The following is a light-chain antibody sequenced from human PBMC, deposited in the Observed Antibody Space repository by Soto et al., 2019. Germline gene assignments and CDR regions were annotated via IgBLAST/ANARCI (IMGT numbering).Light chain of an antibody. CDR3: QQYGTSPPWT. CDR2: GAS. CDR1: QSVGSNY. J-gene: IGKJ1*01. Sequence: ELVLTQSPGTLSLSPGERATLYCRASQSVGSNYLAWYQQKPGQAPRVLIYGASSRATGIPDRFSGSGSGADFTLTISRLEPEDFAVYYCQQYGTSPPWTFGHGAKVDIK. V-gene: IGKV3-20*01.